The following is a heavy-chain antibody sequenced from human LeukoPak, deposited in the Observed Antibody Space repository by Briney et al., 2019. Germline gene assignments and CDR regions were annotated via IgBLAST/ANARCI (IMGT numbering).Heavy chain of an antibody. CDR2: IYTSGST. CDR3: ARDGSDSSGWFLVDY. J-gene: IGHJ4*02. CDR1: GGSISSGGYY. D-gene: IGHD6-19*01. V-gene: IGHV4-61*02. Sequence: SQTLSLTCTVSGGSISSGGYYWSWIRQHPGKGLEWIGRIYTSGSTNYNPSLKSRVTMSVDTSKNQFSLKLSSVTAADTAVYYCARDGSDSSGWFLVDYWGQGTLVTVSS.